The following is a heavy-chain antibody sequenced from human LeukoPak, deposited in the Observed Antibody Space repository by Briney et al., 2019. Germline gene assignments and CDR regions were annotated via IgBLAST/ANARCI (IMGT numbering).Heavy chain of an antibody. J-gene: IGHJ4*02. V-gene: IGHV3-11*04. D-gene: IGHD3-9*01. CDR3: ARADTSDILTGYSDY. CDR1: GFSFSDYY. Sequence: GGSLRLSCAASGFSFSDYYMSWIRQAPGKGLEWISYISRSGSVIYDADSVKGRFTISRDNAKNSLYLQMNRLRAEDTAVYFCARADTSDILTGYSDYWGQGTLVTVSS. CDR2: ISRSGSVI.